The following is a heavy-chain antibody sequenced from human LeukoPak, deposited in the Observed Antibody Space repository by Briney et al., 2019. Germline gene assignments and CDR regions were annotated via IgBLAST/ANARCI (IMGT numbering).Heavy chain of an antibody. D-gene: IGHD5-24*01. CDR3: ARGLRRDGYKSPYYYYMDV. CDR1: GFTFRSYS. CDR2: ISSSSSYI. Sequence: PGGSLRLSCAASGFTFRSYSMNWVRQAPGKGLEWVSSISSSSSYIYYADSVKGRFTISRDNAKNSLYLQMNSLRAEDTAVYYCARGLRRDGYKSPYYYYMDVWGKGTTVTVSS. V-gene: IGHV3-21*01. J-gene: IGHJ6*03.